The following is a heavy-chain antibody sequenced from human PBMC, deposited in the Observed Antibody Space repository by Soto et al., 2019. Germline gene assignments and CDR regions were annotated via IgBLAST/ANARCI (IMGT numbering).Heavy chain of an antibody. CDR1: GYTFTSYD. J-gene: IGHJ4*02. V-gene: IGHV1-8*01. D-gene: IGHD2-15*01. CDR2: MNPNSGNT. Sequence: QVQLVQSGAEVKKPGASVKVSCKASGYTFTSYDINWVRQATGQGLEWMGWMNPNSGNTGYAQKFQGRVXMXRXXSISTAYMELSSLRSEDTAVYYCARQGFARGNSGYWGQGTLVTVSS. CDR3: ARQGFARGNSGY.